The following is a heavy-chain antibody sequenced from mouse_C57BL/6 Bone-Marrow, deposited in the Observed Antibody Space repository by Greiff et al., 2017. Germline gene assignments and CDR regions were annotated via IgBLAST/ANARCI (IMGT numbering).Heavy chain of an antibody. CDR3: ARKRIDYDYDETY. Sequence: QVTLKESGPGILQPSQTLSLSCSFSGFSLSTFGMGVGWLRPTSGKGLVWLAHIWWDDDKYYNPVLKSRLTISKDTSKNQVFLKIANVDTADTATDYCARKRIDYDYDETYWGQGTLVTVSA. J-gene: IGHJ3*01. CDR2: IWWDDDK. CDR1: GFSLSTFGMG. V-gene: IGHV8-8*01. D-gene: IGHD2-4*01.